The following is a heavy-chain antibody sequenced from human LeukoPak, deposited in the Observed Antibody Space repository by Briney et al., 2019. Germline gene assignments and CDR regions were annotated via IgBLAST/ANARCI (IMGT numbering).Heavy chain of an antibody. J-gene: IGHJ4*02. CDR1: GFTFSSYV. D-gene: IGHD6-19*01. Sequence: GRSLRLSCAASGFTFSSYVMHWVRQAPGKGLEWAAYIWYDGSDKYYAGSVKGRFTISRDNSKNTLYLEMNSLRAEDTAVYYCARDIGGWTYYFGHWGQGALVTVSS. CDR3: ARDIGGWTYYFGH. CDR2: IWYDGSDK. V-gene: IGHV3-33*01.